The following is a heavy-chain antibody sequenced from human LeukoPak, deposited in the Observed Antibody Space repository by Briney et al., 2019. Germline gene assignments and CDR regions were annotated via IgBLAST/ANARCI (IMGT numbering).Heavy chain of an antibody. D-gene: IGHD1-14*01. CDR2: ISGSSDST. CDR3: AKGSTAAGTPFDS. CDR1: GFTFSRYA. J-gene: IGHJ4*02. V-gene: IGHV3-23*01. Sequence: PGGSLRLSCAASGFTFSRYAMSWVRQAPGKGLEWVSGISGSSDSTYYADSVKGRFTISRDNSKNTLYLEKNRLRAEDTAVYNCAKGSTAAGTPFDSWGQGTLVTVSS.